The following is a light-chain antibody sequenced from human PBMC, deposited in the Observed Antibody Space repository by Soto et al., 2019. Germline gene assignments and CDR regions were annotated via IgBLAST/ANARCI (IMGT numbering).Light chain of an antibody. J-gene: IGLJ2*01. CDR1: SSDVGGYNY. V-gene: IGLV2-8*01. Sequence: QSALTQPPSASGSPGQSVTISCTGTSSDVGGYNYVSWYQQHPGKAPKLMIYEVSKRPSGVPDRFSGSKSGNTASLTVSGLQAEDEDDYYCSSYAGSNNRVFGGGTKLTVL. CDR3: SSYAGSNNRV. CDR2: EVS.